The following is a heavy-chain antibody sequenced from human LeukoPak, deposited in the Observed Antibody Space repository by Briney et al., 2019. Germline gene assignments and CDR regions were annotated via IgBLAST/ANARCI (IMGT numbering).Heavy chain of an antibody. J-gene: IGHJ3*02. CDR3: ATDDFPQEAFDI. CDR2: ISAYNGNT. CDR1: GYTFTSYA. D-gene: IGHD2-21*02. Sequence: ASVKVSCKASGYTFTSYAMNWVRQAPGQGLEWMGWISAYNGNTNYAQKLQGRVTMTTDKSTSTASMELSSLRSEDTAVYYCATDDFPQEAFDIWGQGTMVTVSS. V-gene: IGHV1-18*01.